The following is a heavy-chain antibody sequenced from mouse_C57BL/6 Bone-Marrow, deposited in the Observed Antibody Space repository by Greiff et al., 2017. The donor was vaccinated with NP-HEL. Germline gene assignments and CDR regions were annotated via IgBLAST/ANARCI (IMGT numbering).Heavy chain of an antibody. D-gene: IGHD1-1*01. J-gene: IGHJ2*01. CDR1: GYAFSSSW. CDR2: IYPGDGDT. CDR3: ARRDYGSSYFDY. V-gene: IGHV1-82*01. Sequence: QVQLQQSGPELVKPGASVKISCKASGYAFSSSWMHWVKQRPGKGLEWIGRIYPGDGDTNYNGKFKGKATLTVDKSSSTAYMQLSSLTSEDSAVYFCARRDYGSSYFDYWGQGTTLTVSS.